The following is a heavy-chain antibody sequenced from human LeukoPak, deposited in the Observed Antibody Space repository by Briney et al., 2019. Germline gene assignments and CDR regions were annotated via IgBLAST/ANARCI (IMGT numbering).Heavy chain of an antibody. V-gene: IGHV3-33*01. CDR3: ARSYYYDSSGYYSYYYGMDV. CDR2: IWYDGSNK. CDR1: GFTFSSYG. D-gene: IGHD3-22*01. Sequence: GRSLRLSCAASGFTFSSYGMHWVRQAPGKGLEWEAVIWYDGSNKYYADSVKGRFTISRDNSKNTLYLQMNSLRAEDTAVYYCARSYYYDSSGYYSYYYGMDVWGQGTTVTVSS. J-gene: IGHJ6*02.